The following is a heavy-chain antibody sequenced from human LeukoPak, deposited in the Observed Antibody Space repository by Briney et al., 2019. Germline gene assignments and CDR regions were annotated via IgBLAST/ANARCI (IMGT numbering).Heavy chain of an antibody. V-gene: IGHV1-18*01. Sequence: ASVKVSCKASGYTFSTYGISWVRQAPGQGLEWMGWISAYNGYTNSAQKLQGRVTMTTDTSTSTAYMELRSLRSDDTAVYHCARYGGSYEAAFDIWGQGTMVTVSS. J-gene: IGHJ3*02. CDR2: ISAYNGYT. CDR3: ARYGGSYEAAFDI. CDR1: GYTFSTYG. D-gene: IGHD1-26*01.